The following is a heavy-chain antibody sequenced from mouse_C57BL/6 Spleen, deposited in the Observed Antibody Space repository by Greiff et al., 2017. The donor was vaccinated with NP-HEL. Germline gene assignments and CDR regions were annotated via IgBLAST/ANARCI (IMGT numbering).Heavy chain of an antibody. CDR1: GYSFTGYF. CDR3: ASDYYGSSPWFAY. CDR2: INPYNGDT. D-gene: IGHD1-1*01. J-gene: IGHJ3*01. Sequence: VQLQQSGPELVKPGASVKISCKASGYSFTGYFMNWVMQSHGKSLEWIGRINPYNGDTFYNQKFKGKATLTVDKSSSTAHMELRSLTSEDSAVYYCASDYYGSSPWFAYWGQGTLVTVSA. V-gene: IGHV1-20*01.